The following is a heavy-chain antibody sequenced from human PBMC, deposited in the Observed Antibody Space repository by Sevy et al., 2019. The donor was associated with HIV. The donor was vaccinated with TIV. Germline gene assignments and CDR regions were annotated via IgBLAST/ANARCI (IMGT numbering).Heavy chain of an antibody. CDR1: GYTFTSYG. Sequence: ASVKVSYKASGYTFTSYGISWVRQAPGQGLEWMGWISAYNGNTNYAQKLQGRVTMTTDTSTSTDYMELRSLRSDDTAVYYCARDELRYFDWLPTSEYFQHWGQGTLVTVSS. J-gene: IGHJ1*01. D-gene: IGHD3-9*01. CDR3: ARDELRYFDWLPTSEYFQH. V-gene: IGHV1-18*01. CDR2: ISAYNGNT.